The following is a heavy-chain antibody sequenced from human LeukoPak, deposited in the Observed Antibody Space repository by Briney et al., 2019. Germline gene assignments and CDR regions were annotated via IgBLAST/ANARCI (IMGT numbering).Heavy chain of an antibody. CDR3: ARDQDYCSSPSSAYYFDY. CDR2: ITSSGSTI. V-gene: IGHV3-48*03. D-gene: IGHD2-2*01. CDR1: GFTFSSYE. J-gene: IGHJ4*02. Sequence: PGGSLRLSCAVSGFTFSSYEMNWVRQAPGKGLEWLSYITSSGSTIYYADSVKGRFTISIDNAKNSLYLQINSLGAEDTAIYYCARDQDYCSSPSSAYYFDYGGQGPLVTVSS.